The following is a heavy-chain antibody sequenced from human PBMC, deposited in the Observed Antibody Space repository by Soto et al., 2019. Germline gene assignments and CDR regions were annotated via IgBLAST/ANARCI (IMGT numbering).Heavy chain of an antibody. D-gene: IGHD4-17*01. CDR2: VNPNSGNT. CDR3: ARGLVDSGGNCFDY. V-gene: IGHV1-8*01. J-gene: IGHJ4*02. CDR1: GYSLNSYD. Sequence: ASVKVSCKASGYSLNSYDMNWVRQATGQGLEWMGWVNPNSGNTGIAEKFQGRVTMTWNTSTGTVYLEISSLRPEDTAVYYCARGLVDSGGNCFDYWGQGTQVTVSS.